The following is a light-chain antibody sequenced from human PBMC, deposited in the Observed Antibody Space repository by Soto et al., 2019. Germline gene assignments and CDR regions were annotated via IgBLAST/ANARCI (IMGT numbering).Light chain of an antibody. V-gene: IGKV1-8*01. Sequence: AIRMTQSPSSLSASTGDRVTITCRASQGISSYLAWYQQKPGEAPKLLIYAASTLQSGVPSRFSGSGSGTDFTLTISCLQSEDFATYYCQQYYSYPLTCGGGTKVDIK. CDR1: QGISSY. CDR2: AAS. CDR3: QQYYSYPLT. J-gene: IGKJ4*01.